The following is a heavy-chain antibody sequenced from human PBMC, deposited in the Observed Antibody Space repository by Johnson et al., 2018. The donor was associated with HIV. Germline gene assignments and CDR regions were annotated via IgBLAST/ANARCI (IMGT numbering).Heavy chain of an antibody. Sequence: QVQLVESGGGVVQPRRSLRLSCAASGFTFSSYAMHWVRQAPGKGLEWVAVISYDGSDKYYEDSVKGRLTISRDSSKNTLYLEMNSLRAGETAVYYCARDWRVDSSGYYYFFSFDIWGQGTMVTVSS. D-gene: IGHD3-22*01. CDR3: ARDWRVDSSGYYYFFSFDI. V-gene: IGHV3-30*04. CDR1: GFTFSSYA. J-gene: IGHJ3*02. CDR2: ISYDGSDK.